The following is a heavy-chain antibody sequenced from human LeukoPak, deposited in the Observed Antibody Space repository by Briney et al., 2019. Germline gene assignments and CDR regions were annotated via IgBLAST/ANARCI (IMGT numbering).Heavy chain of an antibody. D-gene: IGHD2-15*01. J-gene: IGHJ5*02. Sequence: GASLKISCQGSGYSFTSYWISWVRQMPGKGLEWMGRIDPSDSYTNYSPSFQGHITISADKSISTAYLQWSSLKASDTAMYYCARSFQGYCSGGSCYPPFDPWGQGTLVTVSS. CDR1: GYSFTSYW. CDR3: ARSFQGYCSGGSCYPPFDP. V-gene: IGHV5-10-1*01. CDR2: IDPSDSYT.